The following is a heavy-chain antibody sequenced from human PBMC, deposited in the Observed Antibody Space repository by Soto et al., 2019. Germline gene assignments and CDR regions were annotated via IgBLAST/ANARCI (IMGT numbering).Heavy chain of an antibody. V-gene: IGHV4-61*01. Sequence: SETLSLTCTVSGGSFKSGSYSWSWIRQPPGKGLEWIGYVCHTGRTSYNPSLKSRVPISMDTSKNQFSLNLDSVTAADTAVYFCARDFAYFDSWGQGTLVTVSS. D-gene: IGHD3-3*01. CDR3: ARDFAYFDS. CDR1: GGSFKSGSYS. J-gene: IGHJ4*02. CDR2: VCHTGRT.